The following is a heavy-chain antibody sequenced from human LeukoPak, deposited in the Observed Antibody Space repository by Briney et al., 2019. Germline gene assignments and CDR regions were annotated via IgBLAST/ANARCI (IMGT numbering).Heavy chain of an antibody. D-gene: IGHD6-19*01. CDR2: ISYDGNNK. CDR3: AKVERISKSGWENDSFDI. CDR1: GFTFSTYA. J-gene: IGHJ3*02. V-gene: IGHV3-30-3*01. Sequence: GGSLRLSCAASGFTFSTYAMHWVRRAPGKGLEWVAVISYDGNNKYYADSVKGRFTVSSDNSKNTLYLQMNSVRAEGTGVCYCAKVERISKSGWENDSFDIWGQGKMVTVS.